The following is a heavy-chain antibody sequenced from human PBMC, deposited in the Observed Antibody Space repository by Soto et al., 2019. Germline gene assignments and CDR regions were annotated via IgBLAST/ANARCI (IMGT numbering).Heavy chain of an antibody. Sequence: GGSLRLSCTASGFTFGDYAMSWFRQAPGKGLEWVGFIRSKAYGGTTVYAASVKGRFTISRDDSKSIAYLQMNSLKTEDTAVYYCTRDHGGCSYGPPDFDYWGQGTLVTVSS. CDR2: IRSKAYGGTT. J-gene: IGHJ4*02. CDR3: TRDHGGCSYGPPDFDY. CDR1: GFTFGDYA. V-gene: IGHV3-49*03. D-gene: IGHD5-18*01.